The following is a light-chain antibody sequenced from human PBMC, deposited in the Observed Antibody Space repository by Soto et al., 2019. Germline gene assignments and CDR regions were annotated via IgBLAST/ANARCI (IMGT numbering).Light chain of an antibody. J-gene: IGKJ2*03. CDR2: DAS. Sequence: DVQVTQSPPSLSASVGDRVTITCRASQSIKTYLNWYQQSPGKAPKLLIYDASRLQSGVPSRFSGSGSGTDFTLTISSLQPGDFASYYCQQSFRTPYSFGQGTKLEIK. V-gene: IGKV1-39*01. CDR3: QQSFRTPYS. CDR1: QSIKTY.